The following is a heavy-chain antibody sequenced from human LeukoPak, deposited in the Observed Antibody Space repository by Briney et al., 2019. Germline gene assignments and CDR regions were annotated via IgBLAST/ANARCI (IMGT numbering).Heavy chain of an antibody. CDR1: GYSISSGYY. CDR3: ARGSSSHKEGEFDY. V-gene: IGHV4-38-2*02. CDR2: IYHSGST. J-gene: IGHJ4*02. Sequence: SGTLSLTCTVSGYSISSGYYWGWIRQPPGKGLEWIGSIYHSGSTYYNPSLKSRVTISVDTSKNQFSLKLSSVTAADTAVYYCARGSSSHKEGEFDYWGQGTLVTVSS. D-gene: IGHD6-13*01.